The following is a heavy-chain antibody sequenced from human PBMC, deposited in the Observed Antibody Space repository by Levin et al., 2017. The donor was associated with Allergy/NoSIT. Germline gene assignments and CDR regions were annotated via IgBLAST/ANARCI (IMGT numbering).Heavy chain of an antibody. CDR2: IDPTSTYI. D-gene: IGHD3-16*01. Sequence: GESLKISCAASEFTFSGYSMNWVRQAPGKGLEWVSSIDPTSTYIYYADSVKGRFTISRDNSKKSLYLHINSPGPEETAGYYCASQPPQSSRDTSVRYDNWGLGTLVTVSS. V-gene: IGHV3-21*01. CDR1: EFTFSGYS. J-gene: IGHJ4*02. CDR3: ASQPPQSSRDTSVRYDN.